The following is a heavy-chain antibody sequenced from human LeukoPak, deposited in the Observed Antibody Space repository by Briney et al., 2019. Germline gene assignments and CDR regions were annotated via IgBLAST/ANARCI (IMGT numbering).Heavy chain of an antibody. CDR2: IKQDGSEK. V-gene: IGHV3-7*01. J-gene: IGHJ4*02. Sequence: GGSLRLSCAASGFTFSSYSMNWVRQVPGKGLEWVANIKQDGSEKYYVDSVKGRFTISRDNAKNSLYLQMNSLRAEDTAVYYCARDKYGSGSTNFDYWGQGTLVTVSS. D-gene: IGHD3-10*01. CDR1: GFTFSSYS. CDR3: ARDKYGSGSTNFDY.